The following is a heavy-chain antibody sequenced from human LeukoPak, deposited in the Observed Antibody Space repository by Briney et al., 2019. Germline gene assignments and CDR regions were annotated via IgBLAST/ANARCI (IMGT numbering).Heavy chain of an antibody. CDR2: INHSGST. Sequence: PSETLSLTCAVYGGSFSGYYWSWIRQPPGKGLEWIGEINHSGSTNYNPSLKCRVTISVDTSKNQFSLKLSSVTAADTAVYYCASPKPDYYGSGSYYSPFDYWGQGTLVTVSS. CDR1: GGSFSGYY. J-gene: IGHJ4*02. D-gene: IGHD3-10*01. V-gene: IGHV4-34*01. CDR3: ASPKPDYYGSGSYYSPFDY.